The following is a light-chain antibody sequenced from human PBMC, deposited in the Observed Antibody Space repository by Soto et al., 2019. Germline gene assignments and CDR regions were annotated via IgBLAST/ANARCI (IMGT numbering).Light chain of an antibody. CDR3: QQYHNWPIT. CDR1: QSVSSN. Sequence: EIVLTQSPGTLSLSPGERATLSCRASQSVSSNLAWYQQKPGQAPRLLIYDASTRATGISARFSGSGSGTEFTLTISSLQSEDFAVYYCQQYHNWPITFGQGTRLEIK. V-gene: IGKV3-15*01. CDR2: DAS. J-gene: IGKJ5*01.